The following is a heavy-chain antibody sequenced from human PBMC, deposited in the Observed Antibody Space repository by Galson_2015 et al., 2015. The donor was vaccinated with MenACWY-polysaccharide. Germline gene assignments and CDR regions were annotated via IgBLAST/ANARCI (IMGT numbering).Heavy chain of an antibody. CDR1: GFTFSNYH. CDR2: ISPNSGTI. D-gene: IGHD1-26*01. V-gene: IGHV3-48*02. Sequence: SLRLSCAASGFTFSNYHMNWVRQAPGKGLEWVSYISPNSGTIFYADSVKGRFTISRDNAENSLYLQMNRLRDEDTAVYYCARSGSHDYWGQGTLVTVSS. CDR3: ARSGSHDY. J-gene: IGHJ4*02.